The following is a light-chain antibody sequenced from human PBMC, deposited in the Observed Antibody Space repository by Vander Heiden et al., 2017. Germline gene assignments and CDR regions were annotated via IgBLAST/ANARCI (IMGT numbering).Light chain of an antibody. J-gene: IGLJ2*01. CDR2: PNSDGSH. Sequence: QLVLTQSPSASASLGASVTPTCTLSSGHSSYASQRHRQQREKGPRDLMKPNSDGSHSKGGGIPDRFSGSSSGAERYLTIASLQSEDEADYYFQTWGTGIRVFGGGTKLTVL. CDR1: SGHSSYA. V-gene: IGLV4-69*01. CDR3: QTWGTGIRV.